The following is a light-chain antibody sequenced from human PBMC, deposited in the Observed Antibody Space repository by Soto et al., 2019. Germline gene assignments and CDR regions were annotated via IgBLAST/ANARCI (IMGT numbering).Light chain of an antibody. CDR1: QSVSST. V-gene: IGKV3-15*01. CDR3: QQYNNWPPT. CDR2: GAS. Sequence: VLTQSPVTVSLSPGERATLSCRASQSVSSTSFAWYQQKPGQAPRLLIYGASTRATGIPARFSGSGSGTEFTLTISSLQSEDFAVYYCQQYNNWPPTFGQGTKVDIK. J-gene: IGKJ1*01.